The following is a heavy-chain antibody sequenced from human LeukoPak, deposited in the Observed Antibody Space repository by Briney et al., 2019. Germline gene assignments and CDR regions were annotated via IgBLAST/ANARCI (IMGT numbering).Heavy chain of an antibody. CDR2: INAGNGHT. D-gene: IGHD5-24*01. CDR1: GYTFTSYA. CDR3: ARGIWSATRVDYYLDN. V-gene: IGHV1-3*01. Sequence: ASVKVSCKASGYTFTSYAMHWVRQAPGQRLEWMGWINAGNGHTKYSQNFQGRVTITRDSSANIVYMELSSLTSEDTAVYYCARGIWSATRVDYYLDNWGQGTLVTVSS. J-gene: IGHJ4*02.